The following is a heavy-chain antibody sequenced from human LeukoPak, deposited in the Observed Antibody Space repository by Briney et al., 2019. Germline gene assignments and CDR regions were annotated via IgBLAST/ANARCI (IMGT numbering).Heavy chain of an antibody. V-gene: IGHV1-69*05. CDR3: ARDRGTVADYYYYYMDV. D-gene: IGHD4-23*01. CDR1: GGTFSSYA. CDR2: IIPIFGTA. J-gene: IGHJ6*03. Sequence: ASVKVSCKASGGTFSSYAISWVRQAPGQGLEWMGGIIPIFGTANYAQKFQGRVTITTDESTSTAYMELSSLRSEDTAVYYCARDRGTVADYYYYYMDVWAKGPRSPSP.